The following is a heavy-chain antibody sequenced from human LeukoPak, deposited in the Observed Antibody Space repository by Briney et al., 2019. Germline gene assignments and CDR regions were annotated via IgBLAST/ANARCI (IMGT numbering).Heavy chain of an antibody. J-gene: IGHJ4*02. CDR2: IYPSDSDT. Sequence: GESLKISCKGSGYSFTTYWVGWVRQVPGKGLEWMGLIYPSDSDTRYSPSFQGQVTISADKSISTAYLQWSSLKASDTAMYYCARWPYSSSWYYFDYWGQGTLVTVSS. CDR3: ARWPYSSSWYYFDY. D-gene: IGHD6-13*01. CDR1: GYSFTTYW. V-gene: IGHV5-51*01.